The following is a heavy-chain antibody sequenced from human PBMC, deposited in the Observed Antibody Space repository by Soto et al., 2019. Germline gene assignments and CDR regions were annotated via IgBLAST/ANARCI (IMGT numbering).Heavy chain of an antibody. CDR3: AKDGSYYDSPTESDF. CDR1: GFTFSSYA. V-gene: IGHV3-23*01. D-gene: IGHD3-22*01. CDR2: ISGSGYHS. Sequence: GSLLLSCAASGFTFSSYAMSWVRQAPGKGLEWVSAISGSGYHSYYADAVKGRFTISRDNSKNTLYLQMNSLRAEDTAVYYCAKDGSYYDSPTESDFWGQGTLVTVSS. J-gene: IGHJ4*02.